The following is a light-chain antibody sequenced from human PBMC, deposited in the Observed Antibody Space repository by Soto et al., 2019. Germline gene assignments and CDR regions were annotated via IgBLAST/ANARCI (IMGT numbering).Light chain of an antibody. CDR2: GVS. J-gene: IGKJ2*01. CDR3: QQSGSSMYT. Sequence: EIVLTQSPGTLSLSPGQRATLSCRASQSVSSSYLAWYQQKPGQAPRLLIYGVSIRATGIPDRFSGSGSGTDFTLTISRPAPEDFAVYYCQQSGSSMYTFGQGTNLEIK. CDR1: QSVSSSY. V-gene: IGKV3-20*01.